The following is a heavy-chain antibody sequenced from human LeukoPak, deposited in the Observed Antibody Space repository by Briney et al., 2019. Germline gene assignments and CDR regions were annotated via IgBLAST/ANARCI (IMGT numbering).Heavy chain of an antibody. D-gene: IGHD3-22*01. CDR2: FDPEDGET. CDR3: ATDLTYYDSSGYVGPRDY. J-gene: IGHJ4*02. Sequence: ASVKVSCKVSGYTLTELSMHWVRQAPGKGLEWMGGFDPEDGETIYAQKFQCRVTMTEDTSTDTAYMELSSLRSEDTAVYYCATDLTYYDSSGYVGPRDYWGQGTLVTVSS. V-gene: IGHV1-24*01. CDR1: GYTLTELS.